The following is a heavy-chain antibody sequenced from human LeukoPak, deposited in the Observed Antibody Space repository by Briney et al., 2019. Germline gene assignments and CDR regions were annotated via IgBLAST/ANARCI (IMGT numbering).Heavy chain of an antibody. Sequence: PSETLSLTCTVSGGSISSYYWSWIRQPPGKGLEWIAYISDIGSINYNPALKSRVTISLDTSKNQFSLKLSSVTAADTAVYYCAGHHPRNTVDFWGQGTLVTVSS. J-gene: IGHJ4*02. V-gene: IGHV4-59*08. CDR3: AGHHPRNTVDF. CDR2: ISDIGSI. CDR1: GGSISSYY. D-gene: IGHD2/OR15-2a*01.